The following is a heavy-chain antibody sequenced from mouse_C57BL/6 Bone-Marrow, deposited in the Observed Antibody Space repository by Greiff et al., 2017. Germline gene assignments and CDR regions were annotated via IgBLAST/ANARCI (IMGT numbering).Heavy chain of an antibody. V-gene: IGHV1-64*01. Sequence: QVQLQQPVAELVKPGASVKLSCTASGYTFTSTWMHWVKQRPGQGLEWIGMIHPTSVSTKYAEKFKSKATMTVDKSSSTAYLQLSSLTSEDAAIYYCARCGSYGYFDVWGTGTTVTVSS. CDR3: ARCGSYGYFDV. D-gene: IGHD1-1*02. CDR2: IHPTSVST. J-gene: IGHJ1*03. CDR1: GYTFTSTW.